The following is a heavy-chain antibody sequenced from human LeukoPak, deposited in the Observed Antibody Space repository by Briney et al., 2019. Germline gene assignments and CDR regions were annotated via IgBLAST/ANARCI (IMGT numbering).Heavy chain of an antibody. CDR3: ARHPRGYYYGSGYDY. D-gene: IGHD3-10*01. CDR1: GGSISSSSYY. Sequence: SETLSLTCTVSGGSISSSSYYWGWLRQPPGKGLEWIGSIYYSGSTYYNPPLKTRVAVYVDTSRNQFSLKLSSVTAADTAVYYCARHPRGYYYGSGYDYWGQGTLVTVSS. J-gene: IGHJ4*02. CDR2: IYYSGST. V-gene: IGHV4-39*01.